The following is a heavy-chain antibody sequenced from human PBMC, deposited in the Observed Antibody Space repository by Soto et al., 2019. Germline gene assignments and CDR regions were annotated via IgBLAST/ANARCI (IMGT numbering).Heavy chain of an antibody. CDR2: IYDSEST. CDR3: ARDTVTGELDY. Sequence: SETLSLTCTVSGGSVSSGGYYWSWIRQHPGKGLEWIGHIYDSESTYYNPSLKSRVTISVDTAKNQFSLKLTSVTAADTAVYYCARDTVTGELDYRGQRTPVTVSS. D-gene: IGHD1-1*01. CDR1: GGSVSSGGYY. J-gene: IGHJ4*02. V-gene: IGHV4-31*03.